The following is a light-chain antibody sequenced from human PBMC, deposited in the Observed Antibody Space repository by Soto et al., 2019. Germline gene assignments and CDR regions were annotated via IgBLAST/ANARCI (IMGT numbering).Light chain of an antibody. CDR1: QGISNY. J-gene: IGKJ1*01. Sequence: DIQMTQSPSSLYGSVRDRVTITCRASQGISNYLAWYQQKPGKVPKLLIYAASTLQSGVPSRFSGSGSGTDFTLTISSLQPEDVATYYCQKYDSAPWTFGQGTKVEIK. V-gene: IGKV1-27*01. CDR3: QKYDSAPWT. CDR2: AAS.